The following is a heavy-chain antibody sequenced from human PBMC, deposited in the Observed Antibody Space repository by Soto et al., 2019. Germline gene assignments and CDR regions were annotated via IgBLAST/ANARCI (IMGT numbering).Heavy chain of an antibody. CDR1: GYTFTSYD. CDR3: ARGLAAAGIVDY. D-gene: IGHD6-13*01. J-gene: IGHJ4*02. V-gene: IGHV1-8*01. Sequence: ASVKVSCKASGYTFTSYDINWVRQATGQGLEWMGWMNPNSGNTGYAQKFQGRVTMTRNTSISTAYMELSSLRSEDTAVYYCARGLAAAGIVDYWGQGTLVTVSS. CDR2: MNPNSGNT.